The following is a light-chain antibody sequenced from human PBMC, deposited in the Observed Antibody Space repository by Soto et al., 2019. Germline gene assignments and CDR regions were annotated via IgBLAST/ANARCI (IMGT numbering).Light chain of an antibody. J-gene: IGKJ1*01. Sequence: EIVLKQSPGTLSLSPGERATLSCRASQSVSSNYLAWYQQKPGQAPRLLIYGASSRPTGIPEKFSGSGSGTDFILTLSRVDPEDFAVYHCQQYGSSPWTFGQGPNVDIK. CDR3: QQYGSSPWT. CDR2: GAS. V-gene: IGKV3-20*01. CDR1: QSVSSNY.